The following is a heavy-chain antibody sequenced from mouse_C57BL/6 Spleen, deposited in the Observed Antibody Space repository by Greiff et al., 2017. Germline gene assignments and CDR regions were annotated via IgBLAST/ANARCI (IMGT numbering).Heavy chain of an antibody. Sequence: EVQRVESGGGLVKPGGSLKLSCAASGFTFSSYAMSWVRQTPEKRLEWVATISDGGSYTYYPDNVKGRFTISRDNAKNNLYLQKSHLKSEDTAMYYCARERGLRFYYAMDYWGQGTSVTVSS. V-gene: IGHV5-4*01. J-gene: IGHJ4*01. D-gene: IGHD2-4*01. CDR3: ARERGLRFYYAMDY. CDR2: ISDGGSYT. CDR1: GFTFSSYA.